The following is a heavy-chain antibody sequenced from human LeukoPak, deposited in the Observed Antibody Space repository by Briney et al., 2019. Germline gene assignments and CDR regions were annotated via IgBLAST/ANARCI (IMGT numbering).Heavy chain of an antibody. CDR1: GFTFSSYA. D-gene: IGHD3-3*01. CDR2: ISGSGGST. J-gene: IGHJ4*02. Sequence: GSLRLSCAASGFTFSSYAMSWVRQAPGKGLEWVSAISGSGGSTYYADSVKGRFTISRDNSKNTLYLQMNSLRAEDTAVYYCAKRGDYYDFWSGYYLGLDYWGQGTLVTVSS. CDR3: AKRGDYYDFWSGYYLGLDY. V-gene: IGHV3-23*01.